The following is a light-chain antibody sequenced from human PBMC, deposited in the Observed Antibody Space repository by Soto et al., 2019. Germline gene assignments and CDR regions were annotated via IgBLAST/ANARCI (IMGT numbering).Light chain of an antibody. CDR3: QQFNSYPIT. Sequence: AIQLTQSPSYLSASVGDRVTITCRASQDIRGALAWYQQKPGKAPKNLIYDVSTLESGVPSRFSGSSSGTDFTLTISSLQHVDLATYYCQQFNSYPITFGQGTRLEIK. V-gene: IGKV1-13*02. CDR2: DVS. CDR1: QDIRGA. J-gene: IGKJ5*01.